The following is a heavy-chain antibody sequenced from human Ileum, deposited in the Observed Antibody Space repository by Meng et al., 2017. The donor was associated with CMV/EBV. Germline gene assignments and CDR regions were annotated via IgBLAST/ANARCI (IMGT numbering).Heavy chain of an antibody. Sequence: GSLRLSCTVSGGSISSYYWSWIRQPPGKGLEWIGYIYYSGSTNYNPSLKSRVTISVDTSKNQFSLKLSSVTAADTAAYYCARDSRSYYDFWSGRTSQYYYYYGMDVWGQGTTVTVSS. J-gene: IGHJ6*02. CDR3: ARDSRSYYDFWSGRTSQYYYYYGMDV. V-gene: IGHV4-59*01. D-gene: IGHD3-3*01. CDR1: GGSISSYY. CDR2: IYYSGST.